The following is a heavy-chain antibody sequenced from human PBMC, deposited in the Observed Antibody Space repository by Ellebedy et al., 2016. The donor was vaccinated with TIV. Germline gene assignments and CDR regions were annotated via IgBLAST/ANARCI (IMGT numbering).Heavy chain of an antibody. Sequence: GGSLRLXXAASGFTFSSYGMSWVRQAPGKGLEWVSAISGVGAITYYSDSVKGRFTISRDNSKNTLYLQMKRLRVEDTAVYYCALGEIDYFDYWGQGTLVTVSS. J-gene: IGHJ4*02. CDR2: ISGVGAIT. CDR1: GFTFSSYG. CDR3: ALGEIDYFDY. V-gene: IGHV3-23*01. D-gene: IGHD5-24*01.